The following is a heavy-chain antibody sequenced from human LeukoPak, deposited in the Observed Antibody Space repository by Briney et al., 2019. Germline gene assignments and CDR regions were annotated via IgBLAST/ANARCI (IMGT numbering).Heavy chain of an antibody. Sequence: ASVKVSCKASGYTFTSYGISWVRQAPGQGLEWMGWISAYNGNTNYAQKLQGRVTMTTDTSTSTAYMELRSLRSEDTAVYYCARGGVYSSSPEYYYYYMDVWGKGTTVTVSS. J-gene: IGHJ6*03. V-gene: IGHV1-18*01. D-gene: IGHD6-6*01. CDR1: GYTFTSYG. CDR2: ISAYNGNT. CDR3: ARGGVYSSSPEYYYYYMDV.